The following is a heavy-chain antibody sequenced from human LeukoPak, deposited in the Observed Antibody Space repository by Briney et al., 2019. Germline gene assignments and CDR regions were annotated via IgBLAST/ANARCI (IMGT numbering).Heavy chain of an antibody. D-gene: IGHD6-6*01. CDR2: IYYSGST. J-gene: IGHJ4*02. V-gene: IGHV4-61*08. CDR1: GGSISSGGYY. CDR3: ARGQAGIAARRASFDY. Sequence: SETLSLTCTVSGGSISSGGYYWSWIRQPPGKGLEWIGYIYYSGSTNYNPSLKSRVTISVDTSKNQFSLKLSSVTATDTAVYYCARGQAGIAARRASFDYWGQGTLVTVSS.